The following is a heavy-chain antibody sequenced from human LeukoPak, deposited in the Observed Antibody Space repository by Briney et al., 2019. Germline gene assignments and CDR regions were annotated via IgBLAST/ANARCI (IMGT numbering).Heavy chain of an antibody. V-gene: IGHV4-4*07. J-gene: IGHJ5*02. D-gene: IGHD2-15*01. Sequence: SETLSLTCTVSGGSISSYYWSWIRQPAGKGLEWIGRIYTSGRTNYNPSLKSRVTISVDTSKNQFSLKLSSVTAADTAVYYCAGSLRIPRGFDPWGQGTLVTVSS. CDR3: AGSLRIPRGFDP. CDR2: IYTSGRT. CDR1: GGSISSYY.